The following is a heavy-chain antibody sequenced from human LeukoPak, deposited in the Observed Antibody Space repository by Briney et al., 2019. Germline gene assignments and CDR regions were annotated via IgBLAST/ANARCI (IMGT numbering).Heavy chain of an antibody. CDR3: ARDRYFGA. D-gene: IGHD3-10*01. CDR1: GFTFSSYE. V-gene: IGHV3-21*05. Sequence: GGSLRLSCAASGFTFSSYEMNWVRQAPGKGLEWVSYISSRTGYIFYADSVKGRFTISRDNAKKSLYLQMNSLRVEDTAVYFCARDRYFGAWGQGTLITVSS. CDR2: ISSRTGYI. J-gene: IGHJ1*01.